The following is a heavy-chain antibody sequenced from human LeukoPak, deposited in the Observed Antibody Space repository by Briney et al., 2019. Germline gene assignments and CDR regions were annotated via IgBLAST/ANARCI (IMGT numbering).Heavy chain of an antibody. D-gene: IGHD6-19*01. V-gene: IGHV3-23*01. CDR3: AIRLHSSGWYFDY. Sequence: GGSLRLSCVVSGFTFSSYGMSWVRQAPGKGLEWVSAISGSGGITSCADSVKGRFTISRDNSKNTLYLQMNSLRAEDTAVYYCAIRLHSSGWYFDYWGQGTLVTVSS. J-gene: IGHJ4*02. CDR2: ISGSGGIT. CDR1: GFTFSSYG.